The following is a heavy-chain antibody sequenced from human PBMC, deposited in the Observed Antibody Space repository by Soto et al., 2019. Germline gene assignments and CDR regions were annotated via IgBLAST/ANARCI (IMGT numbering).Heavy chain of an antibody. Sequence: QVHLVQSGAEVKKPGSSVKVSCKASGGTFSNHAINWVRQAPGQGLEWMGRIIPIFSTTNYAQKFQGRVTFTADESTITACMEVSSLKHDDTAVYYCAREVAADGTFREDVFDIWGQGTLVTVSS. V-gene: IGHV1-69*12. CDR2: IIPIFSTT. CDR1: GGTFSNHA. CDR3: AREVAADGTFREDVFDI. D-gene: IGHD6-13*01. J-gene: IGHJ3*02.